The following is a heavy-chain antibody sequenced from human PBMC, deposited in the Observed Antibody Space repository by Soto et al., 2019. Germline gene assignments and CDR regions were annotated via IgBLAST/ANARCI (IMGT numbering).Heavy chain of an antibody. D-gene: IGHD7-27*01. CDR3: DRTLTGDPTYGMDV. J-gene: IGHJ6*02. V-gene: IGHV4-30-4*01. Sequence: PSETLSLTCTVSGGSISSGDYYWSWIRQPPGKGLEWIGYIYYSGSTYYNPSLKSRVTISVDTSKNQFSLKLSSVTAADTAVYYCDRTLTGDPTYGMDVWGQGTTVTVSS. CDR1: GGSISSGDYY. CDR2: IYYSGST.